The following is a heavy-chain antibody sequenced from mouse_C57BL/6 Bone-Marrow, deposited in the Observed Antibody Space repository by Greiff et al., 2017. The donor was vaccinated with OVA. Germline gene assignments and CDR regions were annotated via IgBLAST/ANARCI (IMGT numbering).Heavy chain of an antibody. CDR3: TTELLRDY. J-gene: IGHJ2*01. D-gene: IGHD1-1*01. CDR1: GFNIKDDY. V-gene: IGHV14-4*01. CDR2: IDPENGDT. Sequence: EVLLQQSGAELVRPGASVKLSCTASGFNIKDDYMHWVKQRPEQGLEWIGWIDPENGDTEYASKFQGKATITADTSSNTAYLQLSSLTSEDTAVYYCTTELLRDYWGQGTTLTVSS.